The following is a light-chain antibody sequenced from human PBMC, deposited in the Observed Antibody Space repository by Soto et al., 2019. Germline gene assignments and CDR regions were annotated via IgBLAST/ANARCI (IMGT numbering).Light chain of an antibody. CDR1: SSNIGSNY. CDR2: RNN. V-gene: IGLV1-47*01. CDR3: AAWDDSLSGGV. Sequence: QSALTQPPSASGTPGQRVTISCSGSSSNIGSNYVYWYQQLPETAPKLLIYRNNQRPSGVPDRFSGSKSGTSASLAISGLRSEAEADYYCAAWDDSLSGGVFGTGTKVTVL. J-gene: IGLJ1*01.